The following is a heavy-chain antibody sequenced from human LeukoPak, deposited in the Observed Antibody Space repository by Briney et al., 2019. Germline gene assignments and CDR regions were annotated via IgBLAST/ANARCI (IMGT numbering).Heavy chain of an antibody. CDR2: IGYDGSNK. CDR3: AQDSYYYYIDV. CDR1: GFTFRSYG. V-gene: IGHV3-30*02. J-gene: IGHJ6*03. Sequence: GGSLRLSCAPSGFTFRSYGMHWVRQAPGKGLEWVTFIGYDGSNKYYTDSVKGRFAISRDNSKNTLYLQMNSLRAEDTAIYYCAQDSYYYYIDVWGKGTTVTVSS.